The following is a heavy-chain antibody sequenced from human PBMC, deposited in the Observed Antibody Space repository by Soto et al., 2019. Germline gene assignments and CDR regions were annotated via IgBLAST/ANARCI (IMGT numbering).Heavy chain of an antibody. D-gene: IGHD6-13*01. J-gene: IGHJ5*02. CDR1: GYTFTSYC. Sequence: ASVKVSCKASGYTFTSYCLSWVRQAPGQGLEWMGWISAYNGNTNYAQKLQGRVTMTTDTSTSTAYMELRSLRSDDTAVYYCARDQQGGMAGPWGEGTLVTVSS. CDR2: ISAYNGNT. CDR3: ARDQQGGMAGP. V-gene: IGHV1-18*01.